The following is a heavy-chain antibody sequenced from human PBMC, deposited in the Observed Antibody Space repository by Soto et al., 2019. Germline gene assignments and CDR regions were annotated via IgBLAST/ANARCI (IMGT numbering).Heavy chain of an antibody. V-gene: IGHV3-48*02. J-gene: IGHJ4*02. CDR3: ASGLIAAAGTNQNFDY. CDR1: GFTFSSYS. CDR2: ISSSSSTI. D-gene: IGHD6-13*01. Sequence: GGSLRLSCAASGFTFSSYSMNWVRQAPGKGLEWVSYISSSSSTIYYADSVKGRFTISRDNAKNSLYLQMNSLRDEDTAVYYCASGLIAAAGTNQNFDYWGQGTLVTVSS.